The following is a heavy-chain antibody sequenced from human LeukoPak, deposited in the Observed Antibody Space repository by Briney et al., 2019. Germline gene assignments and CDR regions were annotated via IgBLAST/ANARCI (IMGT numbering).Heavy chain of an antibody. CDR3: ARWSLGITMVRGVKAGLPAYYYYGMDV. D-gene: IGHD3-10*01. V-gene: IGHV3-7*01. Sequence: GGSLRLSCAASGFTFSSYWMSWVRQAPGKGLEWVANIKQDGSEKYYVDSVKGRFTISRDNAKNSLYLQMNSLRAEDTAVYYCARWSLGITMVRGVKAGLPAYYYYGMDVWGQGTTVTVSS. J-gene: IGHJ6*02. CDR1: GFTFSSYW. CDR2: IKQDGSEK.